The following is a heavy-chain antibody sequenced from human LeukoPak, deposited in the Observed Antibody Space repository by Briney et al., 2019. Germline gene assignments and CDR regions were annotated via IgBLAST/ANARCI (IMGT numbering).Heavy chain of an antibody. CDR2: INHSGST. J-gene: IGHJ4*02. V-gene: IGHV4-34*01. CDR1: GGPFSGYY. D-gene: IGHD3-16*02. CDR3: ARGALGLRLGELSLLRY. Sequence: SETLSLTCAVYGGPFSGYYWSWIRQPPGKGLEWIGEINHSGSTNYNPSLKSRVTISVDTSKNQFSLKLSSVTAADTAVYYCARGALGLRLGELSLLRYWGQGTLVTVSS.